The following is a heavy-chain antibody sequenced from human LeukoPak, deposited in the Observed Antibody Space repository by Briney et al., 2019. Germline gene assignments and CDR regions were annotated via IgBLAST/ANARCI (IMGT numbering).Heavy chain of an antibody. CDR2: IDPSDSYT. V-gene: IGHV5-10-1*01. CDR1: GYSFTSYW. CDR3: ARQSHGPPVAFDI. J-gene: IGHJ3*02. D-gene: IGHD1-14*01. Sequence: GESLKITCKGSGYSFTSYWISWVRQMPGKGLEWMGRIDPSDSYTNYSPSFQGHVTISADKSISTAYLQWSSLKASDTAMYYCARQSHGPPVAFDIWGQGTMVTVSS.